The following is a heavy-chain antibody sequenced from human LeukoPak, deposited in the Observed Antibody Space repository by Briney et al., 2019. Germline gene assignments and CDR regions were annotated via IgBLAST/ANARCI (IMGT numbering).Heavy chain of an antibody. V-gene: IGHV1-46*01. CDR3: ARGEVYYYDSSGLFDY. Sequence: ASVKVSCKASGYTFTSYYMHWVRQAPGQGLEWMGIINPSGGSTSYAQKFQGRVTMTRDTSTSTVYMELCSLRSEDTAVYYCARGEVYYYDSSGLFDYWGQGTLVTVSS. CDR1: GYTFTSYY. CDR2: INPSGGST. J-gene: IGHJ4*02. D-gene: IGHD3-22*01.